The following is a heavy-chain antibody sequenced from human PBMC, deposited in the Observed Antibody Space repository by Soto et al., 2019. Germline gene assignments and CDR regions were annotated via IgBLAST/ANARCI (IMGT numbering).Heavy chain of an antibody. CDR3: ARQHPLDSRVWYT. Sequence: GESLKISCKVSGDSFTGFWIGWVRQMPGKGLEWLGSIYPRDSDTRYSPSFQGQVTISADKSLSTAYLQWNSLQASDTAIYYCARQHPLDSRVWYTWGQGXLVTVSS. V-gene: IGHV5-51*01. CDR2: IYPRDSDT. J-gene: IGHJ4*02. CDR1: GDSFTGFW. D-gene: IGHD6-19*01.